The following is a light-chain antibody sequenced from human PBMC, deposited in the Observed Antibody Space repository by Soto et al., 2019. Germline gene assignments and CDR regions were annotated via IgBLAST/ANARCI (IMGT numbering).Light chain of an antibody. V-gene: IGKV1-39*01. Sequence: DIQMTQSPSSLSASVGDRVTITCRASQSVSGSLSWYQQKPGKAPNLLIYAASSLQSGVPSMFSGSGSGTDITLTTSTLQPEDFATYFCQQSYSLPQKFGQGTKVEVK. CDR2: AAS. CDR1: QSVSGS. J-gene: IGKJ1*01. CDR3: QQSYSLPQK.